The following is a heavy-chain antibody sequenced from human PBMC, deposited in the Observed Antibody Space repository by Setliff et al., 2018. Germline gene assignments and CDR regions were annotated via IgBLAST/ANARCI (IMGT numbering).Heavy chain of an antibody. CDR1: GYTFRSYG. D-gene: IGHD3-3*01. CDR3: ARGGDTITIFGVVTPDYYYYMDV. V-gene: IGHV7-4-1*02. CDR2: INTNTGNP. J-gene: IGHJ6*03. Sequence: GASVKVSCKASGYTFRSYGINWVRQAPGQGLEWMGWINTNTGNPTYAQGFTGRFVFSLDTSVTTAYLQISSLKAQDSAVYYCARGGDTITIFGVVTPDYYYYMDVWGTGTTVTVSS.